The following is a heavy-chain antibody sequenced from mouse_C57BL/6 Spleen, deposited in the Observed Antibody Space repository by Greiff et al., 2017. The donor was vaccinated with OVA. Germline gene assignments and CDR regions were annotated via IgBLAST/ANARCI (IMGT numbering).Heavy chain of an antibody. V-gene: IGHV10-1*01. CDR3: VRPYDSMGWFAY. CDR2: IRSKSNNYAT. Sequence: EVQLVESGGGLVQPKGSLKLSCAASGFSFNTYAMNWVRQAPGKGLEWVARIRSKSNNYATYYADSVKDRFTISRDDSESMLYLQMNNLKTEDTAMYYCVRPYDSMGWFAYWGQGTLVTVSA. CDR1: GFSFNTYA. J-gene: IGHJ3*01. D-gene: IGHD2-4*01.